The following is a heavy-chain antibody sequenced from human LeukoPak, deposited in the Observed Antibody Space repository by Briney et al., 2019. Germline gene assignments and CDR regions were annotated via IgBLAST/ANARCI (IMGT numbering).Heavy chain of an antibody. Sequence: ASVKVSCKASGFTFTDYHIHWVRQAPGQGLEWMGRINPNSGGTNYAQNFQGSVTMTRDTPISTAYMELSRLRSDDTAVYYCARDYTNRRLDYWGQGTLVTVSS. CDR3: ARDYTNRRLDY. J-gene: IGHJ4*02. CDR2: INPNSGGT. V-gene: IGHV1-2*06. CDR1: GFTFTDYH.